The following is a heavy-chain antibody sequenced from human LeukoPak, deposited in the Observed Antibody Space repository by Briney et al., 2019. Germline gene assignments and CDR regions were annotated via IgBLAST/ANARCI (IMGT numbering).Heavy chain of an antibody. CDR3: AREWRRFFSWSGYQNGFDP. J-gene: IGHJ5*02. CDR1: GYTFTSYG. CDR2: ISAYNGNT. D-gene: IGHD3-3*01. V-gene: IGHV1-18*01. Sequence: ASVKVSCKASGYTFTSYGISWVRQAPGQGLEWMGWISAYNGNTNYAQKLQGRVTMTTDTSTSTAYMELRSLRSDDTAVYYCAREWRRFFSWSGYQNGFDPWGQGTLVTVSS.